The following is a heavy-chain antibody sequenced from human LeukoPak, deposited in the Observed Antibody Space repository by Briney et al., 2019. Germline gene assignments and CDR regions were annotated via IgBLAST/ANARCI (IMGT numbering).Heavy chain of an antibody. D-gene: IGHD6-25*01. CDR3: ARGSAGRYYYYFYGMDV. CDR2: ISYDGSNK. V-gene: IGHV3-30-3*01. CDR1: GFTFSNYA. Sequence: GGSLRLSCAASGFTFSNYAMHWVRQAPGKGLEWLAVISYDGSNKYYADSVKGRFTISRDNSKNALFLQMNSLRADDTTVYYCARGSAGRYYYYFYGMDVWGQGTTVTVSS. J-gene: IGHJ6*02.